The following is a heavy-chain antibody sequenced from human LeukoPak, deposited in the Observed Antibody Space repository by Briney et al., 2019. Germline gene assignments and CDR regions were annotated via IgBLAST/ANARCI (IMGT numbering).Heavy chain of an antibody. V-gene: IGHV3-33*01. CDR3: AGGTGFIIKD. CDR2: IWYDGSNK. CDR1: GFSFDSYG. Sequence: GGSLRLSCVASGFSFDSYGMHWVRQAPGKGLEWVAVIWYDGSNKEYADSVKGRFTISRDNAKNSLYLQMNNLRVEDTAMYYCAGGTGFIIKDWGQGTLVTVSS. J-gene: IGHJ4*02. D-gene: IGHD3-9*01.